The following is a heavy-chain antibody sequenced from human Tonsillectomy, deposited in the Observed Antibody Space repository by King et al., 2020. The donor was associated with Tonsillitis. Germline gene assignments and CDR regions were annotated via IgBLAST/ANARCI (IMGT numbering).Heavy chain of an antibody. Sequence: VQLVESGAEVKKPGESLKISCKGSGYSFPTYWIGWVRQLPGKGLEWMGIIYLGDSDTRYSPSFQGQVTISADKSISTAYLQWSSLKASDTAMYYCATHDATGAGAFAIWGQGTMVTVSS. CDR1: GYSFPTYW. V-gene: IGHV5-51*01. D-gene: IGHD2-15*01. J-gene: IGHJ3*02. CDR2: IYLGDSDT. CDR3: ATHDATGAGAFAI.